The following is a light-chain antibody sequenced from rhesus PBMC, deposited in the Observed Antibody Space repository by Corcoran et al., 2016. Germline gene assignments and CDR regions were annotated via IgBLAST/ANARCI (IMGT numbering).Light chain of an antibody. CDR2: SAS. V-gene: IGKV1S14*01. CDR3: QQHNSYPLT. Sequence: DIQMTQSPSSLSASVGDTVTITCRASQGMSNYLAWYQQKPGKAPKPLIYSASNLESGIPSRFSGRGSGKDFTLTISSLQPDDFATYYCQQHNSYPLTFGGGTKVEIK. J-gene: IGKJ4*01. CDR1: QGMSNY.